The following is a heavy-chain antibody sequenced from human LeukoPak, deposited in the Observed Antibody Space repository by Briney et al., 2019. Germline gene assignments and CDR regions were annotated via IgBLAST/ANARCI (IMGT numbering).Heavy chain of an antibody. Sequence: GGSLRLSCAASGFTFSDYHMNWIRQTPGKGLEWVSHISRSSSYTNYADSVEGRFTISRDNAKNSLYLQMNSLRAEDTAVYYCAKFSAGYYDSSGPFDYWGQGTLVTVSS. CDR3: AKFSAGYYDSSGPFDY. J-gene: IGHJ4*02. D-gene: IGHD3-22*01. CDR1: GFTFSDYH. V-gene: IGHV3-11*03. CDR2: ISRSSSYT.